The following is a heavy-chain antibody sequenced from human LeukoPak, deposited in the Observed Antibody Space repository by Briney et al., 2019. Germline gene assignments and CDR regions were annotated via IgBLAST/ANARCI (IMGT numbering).Heavy chain of an antibody. CDR1: GFTFSTYG. CDR3: AKDLGTTYTFDM. CDR2: IRYDGSSK. V-gene: IGHV3-30*02. D-gene: IGHD1-1*01. Sequence: PGGSLRLSCAASGFTFSTYGMHWVRQAPGKGLERVAVIRYDGSSKYYADSVKGRFTISRDNSKNTLYIQMSSLRPEDTGVYYCAKDLGTTYTFDMWGQGTFVTVSS. J-gene: IGHJ3*02.